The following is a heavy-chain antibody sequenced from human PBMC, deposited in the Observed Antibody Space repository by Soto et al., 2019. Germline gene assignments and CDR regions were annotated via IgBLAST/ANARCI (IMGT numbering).Heavy chain of an antibody. CDR1: GFTFSSYA. V-gene: IGHV3-30-3*01. J-gene: IGHJ4*02. CDR2: ISYDGSNK. D-gene: IGHD3-16*02. CDR3: ARDLGMYVWGTYRPDY. Sequence: GGFLRLSCAASGFTFSSYAMHWVRQAPGKGLEWVAVISYDGSNKYYADSVKGRFTISRDNSKNTLYLQMNSLRGEDTAVYYSARDLGMYVWGTYRPDYWGQGTLVTVSS.